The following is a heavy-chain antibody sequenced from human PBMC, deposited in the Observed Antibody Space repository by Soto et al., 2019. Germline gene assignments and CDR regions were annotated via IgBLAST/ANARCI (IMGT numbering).Heavy chain of an antibody. J-gene: IGHJ6*02. CDR1: GFTFSSYS. Sequence: GGSLRLSCAASGFTFSSYSMNWVRQAPGKGLEWVSSISSSSSYIYYADSVKGRFTISRDNAKNSLYLQMNSLRAEDTAVYYCARDRFTHGGVDYYYYYGMDVWGQGTTVTVSS. D-gene: IGHD3-16*01. CDR2: ISSSSSYI. V-gene: IGHV3-21*01. CDR3: ARDRFTHGGVDYYYYYGMDV.